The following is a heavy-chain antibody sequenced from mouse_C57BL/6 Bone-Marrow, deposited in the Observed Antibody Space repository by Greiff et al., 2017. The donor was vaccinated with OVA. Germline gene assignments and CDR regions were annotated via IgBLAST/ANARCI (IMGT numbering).Heavy chain of an antibody. CDR3: ARSTLLWFYYFDY. CDR2: INPGSGGT. Sequence: QVQLQQSGAELVRPGTSVKVSCKASGYAFTNYLIEWVKQRPGQGLEWIGVINPGSGGTNYNEKFKGKATLTADKSSSTAYMQLSSLTSEDSAVYFCARSTLLWFYYFDYWGQGTTLTVSS. V-gene: IGHV1-54*01. D-gene: IGHD2-2*01. J-gene: IGHJ2*01. CDR1: GYAFTNYL.